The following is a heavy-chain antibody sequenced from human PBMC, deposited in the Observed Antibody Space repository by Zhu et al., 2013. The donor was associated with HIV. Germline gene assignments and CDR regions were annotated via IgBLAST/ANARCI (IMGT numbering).Heavy chain of an antibody. D-gene: IGHD3-10*01. CDR2: INPSGDIT. CDR3: AIITLVRGVIISRDF. CDR1: EYTFSSFF. J-gene: IGHJ4*02. Sequence: SGAEVKRPGASVKVSCKASEYTFSSFFIHWVRQAPGQGLEWMGIINPSGDITSYAQKFQGRVTMTRDTSTSTVYMELSSLRSEDTAVYYCAIITLVRGVIISRDFWGQGTLVTVSS. V-gene: IGHV1-46*01.